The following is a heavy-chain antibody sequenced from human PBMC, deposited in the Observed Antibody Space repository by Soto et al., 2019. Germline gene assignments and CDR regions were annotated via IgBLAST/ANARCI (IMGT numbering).Heavy chain of an antibody. CDR1: GFTFSGYA. D-gene: IGHD3-10*01. Sequence: EVQLLDSGGGLVQPGGSLRLSCAASGFTFSGYALTWVRQAPGKGLEWVSAISGGGDATFYADSVKGRFTISRDNSKNTLYLQMNTLRAEDTAVYYCARKVSGSTGRPDLWYFDLWGRGTLHCLL. CDR3: ARKVSGSTGRPDLWYFDL. CDR2: ISGGGDAT. J-gene: IGHJ2*01. V-gene: IGHV3-23*01.